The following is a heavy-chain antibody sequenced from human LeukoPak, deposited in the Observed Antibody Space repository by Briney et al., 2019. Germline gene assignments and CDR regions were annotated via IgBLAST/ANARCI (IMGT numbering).Heavy chain of an antibody. CDR2: ISWDESTT. Sequence: GGSLRLSCAASGPFIGDNSMHWVRHAAGKGLEWVSLISWDESTTYYSDSVKGRFTVSRDSSKNSLHLQMNSLRTEDTALYYCARGPNRWWVVSRNWGMDVWGQGTTVTVS. D-gene: IGHD2-15*01. J-gene: IGHJ6*02. CDR1: GPFIGDNS. CDR3: ARGPNRWWVVSRNWGMDV. V-gene: IGHV3-43*01.